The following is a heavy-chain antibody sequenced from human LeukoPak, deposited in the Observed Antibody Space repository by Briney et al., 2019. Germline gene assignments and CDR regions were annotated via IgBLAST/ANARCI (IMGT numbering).Heavy chain of an antibody. J-gene: IGHJ4*02. CDR3: ARLFIRETAETGFDY. CDR1: GFTFSSYS. Sequence: GGSLRLSCAASGFTFSSYSMNWVRQAPGKGLEWVSSISSSSSYIYYADSVKGRFTISRDNAKNSLYLQMNSLRAEDTAVYYCARLFIRETAETGFDYWGQGTLVTVSS. D-gene: IGHD5-18*01. CDR2: ISSSSSYI. V-gene: IGHV3-21*01.